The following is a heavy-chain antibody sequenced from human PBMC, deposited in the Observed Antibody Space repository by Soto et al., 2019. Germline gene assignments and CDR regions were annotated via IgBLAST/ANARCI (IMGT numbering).Heavy chain of an antibody. CDR3: ARSVRIAAAADFDY. J-gene: IGHJ4*02. CDR2: IYYSGST. V-gene: IGHV4-31*03. D-gene: IGHD6-13*01. CDR1: GGSISSGGYY. Sequence: SETLSLTCTVSGGSISSGGYYWSWIRQHPGKGLEWIGYIYYSGSTYYNPSLKSRVTISVDTSKNQFSLKLSSVTAADTAVYYCARSVRIAAAADFDYWGQGTLVTVSS.